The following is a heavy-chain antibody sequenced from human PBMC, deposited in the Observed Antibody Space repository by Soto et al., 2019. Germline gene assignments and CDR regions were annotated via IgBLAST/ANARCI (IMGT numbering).Heavy chain of an antibody. CDR2: IIPIFGTA. Sequence: RASVKVSSKASGGTFSSYAISWVRQAPGQGLEWMGGIIPIFGTANYAQKFQGRVTITADESTSTAYMELSSLRSEDTAVYYCARDLRYYYDSSGSRLDPWGQGTLVTVPQ. CDR1: GGTFSSYA. J-gene: IGHJ5*02. D-gene: IGHD3-22*01. V-gene: IGHV1-69*13. CDR3: ARDLRYYYDSSGSRLDP.